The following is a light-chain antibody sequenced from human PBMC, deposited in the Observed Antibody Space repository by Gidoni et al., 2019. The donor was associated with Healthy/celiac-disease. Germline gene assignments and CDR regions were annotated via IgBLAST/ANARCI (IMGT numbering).Light chain of an antibody. CDR2: GAS. CDR1: QRVSSN. Sequence: EIAMMQSPSTLSVSPGVRATLTCRASQRVSSNLAWYQQKPGQAPKLLIYGASTRATGIPARFSGNGSGTEFTLTISSLQSEDFAVYYCQQYNNWPRTFGQGTKVEIK. V-gene: IGKV3-15*01. CDR3: QQYNNWPRT. J-gene: IGKJ1*01.